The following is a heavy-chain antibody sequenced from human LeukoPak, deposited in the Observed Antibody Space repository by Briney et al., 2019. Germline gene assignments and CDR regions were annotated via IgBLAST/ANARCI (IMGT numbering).Heavy chain of an antibody. CDR3: ARDRQPLRVCDY. V-gene: IGHV3-21*01. J-gene: IGHJ4*02. Sequence: KPGGSLRLSCAASGFTFSSYSMNWVRQAPGKGLEWVSSISSSSSYIYYADSVKGRFTISRDNAKNSLYLQMNSLRAEDTAVYYCARDRQPLRVCDYWGQGTLVTVSS. CDR1: GFTFSSYS. CDR2: ISSSSSYI. D-gene: IGHD3-16*01.